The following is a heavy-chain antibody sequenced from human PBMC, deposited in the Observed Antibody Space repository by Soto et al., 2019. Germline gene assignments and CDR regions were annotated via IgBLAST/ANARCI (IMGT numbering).Heavy chain of an antibody. D-gene: IGHD6-13*01. J-gene: IGHJ6*03. Sequence: PGGSLRLSCAASGFTFSSYGMHWVRQAPGKGLEWVAVIWYDGSNKYYADSVKGRFTISRDNSKNTLYLQMNSLRAEDTAVYYCARAPKPSQLDYYYYYMDVWGKGTTVTVSS. CDR2: IWYDGSNK. CDR1: GFTFSSYG. V-gene: IGHV3-33*01. CDR3: ARAPKPSQLDYYYYYMDV.